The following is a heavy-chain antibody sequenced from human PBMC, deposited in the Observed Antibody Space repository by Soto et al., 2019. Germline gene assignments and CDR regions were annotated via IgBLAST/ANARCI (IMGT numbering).Heavy chain of an antibody. J-gene: IGHJ6*03. V-gene: IGHV4-39*01. CDR2: IYYSGST. D-gene: IGHD6-13*01. Sequence: SEMMPLTCTVSGGSIRSSSYYWGRISQPPGKGLEWIGSIYYSGSTYYNPSLKSRVTISVDTSKNQFSLKLSSVTAADTAVYYCLRHSGIAAAGYYYMDVWCKGTTVAVS. CDR3: LRHSGIAAAGYYYMDV. CDR1: GGSIRSSSYY.